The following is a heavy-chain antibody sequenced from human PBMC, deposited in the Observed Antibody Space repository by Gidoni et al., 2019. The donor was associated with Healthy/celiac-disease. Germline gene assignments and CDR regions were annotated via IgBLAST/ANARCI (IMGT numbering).Heavy chain of an antibody. J-gene: IGHJ6*02. Sequence: QVQLVQSGAEVKTPGASVKVSCTASGYTFTSYDIHWVRQATGQGLEWMGWMNPNGGNTGYAQKFQGRVTMTRNTSISTAYMELSSLRSEDTAVYYCARGQGSTIFGVVRASGMDVWGQGTTVTVSS. D-gene: IGHD3-3*01. V-gene: IGHV1-8*01. CDR3: ARGQGSTIFGVVRASGMDV. CDR2: MNPNGGNT. CDR1: GYTFTSYD.